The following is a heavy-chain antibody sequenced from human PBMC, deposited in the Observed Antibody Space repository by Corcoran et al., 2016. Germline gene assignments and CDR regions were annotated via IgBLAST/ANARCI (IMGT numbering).Heavy chain of an antibody. Sequence: VQLQQWGAGLLKPSETLSLTCAVYGGSFSGYYWSWIRQPPGKGLEWIGEINHSGSTNYNPSLKSRVTISVDTSKNQFSLKLSSVTAADTAVYYCARGTAARPGTGFDYWGQGTLVTVSS. CDR1: GGSFSGYY. CDR3: ARGTAARPGTGFDY. V-gene: IGHV4-34*01. J-gene: IGHJ4*02. CDR2: INHSGST. D-gene: IGHD6-6*01.